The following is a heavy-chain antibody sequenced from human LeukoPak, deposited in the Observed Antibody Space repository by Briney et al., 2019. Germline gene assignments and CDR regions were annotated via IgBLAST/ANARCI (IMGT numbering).Heavy chain of an antibody. CDR3: AIGPESYSEY. CDR2: ISGSGATT. CDR1: GFIFTSYA. J-gene: IGHJ4*02. V-gene: IGHV3-23*01. Sequence: GGFLRLSCAASGFIFTSYAMSWVRHTPGKGLEWVSGISGSGATTYYADSVKGRLTISRDSSKNTLYLQMNSLRAEDTAVYYCAIGPESYSEYWGQGTLVTVAS.